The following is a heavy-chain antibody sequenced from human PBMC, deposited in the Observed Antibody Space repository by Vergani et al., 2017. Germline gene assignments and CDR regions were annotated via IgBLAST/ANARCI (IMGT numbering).Heavy chain of an antibody. Sequence: QVQLVQSGAEVKKPGASVKVSCKTSGYTLIGSYMHWVRQAPGQGRDWLGWINLTSGGTNYAQKFQGRVTMTRDTSISTAYMELSRLRSDDTAVYYCASSLIVVAFDIWGQGTMVTVSS. J-gene: IGHJ3*02. CDR2: INLTSGGT. CDR1: GYTLIGSY. V-gene: IGHV1-2*02. D-gene: IGHD2-15*01. CDR3: ASSLIVVAFDI.